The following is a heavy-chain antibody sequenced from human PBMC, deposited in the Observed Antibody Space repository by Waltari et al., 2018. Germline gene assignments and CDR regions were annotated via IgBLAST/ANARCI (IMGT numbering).Heavy chain of an antibody. D-gene: IGHD7-27*01. CDR2: IYHSGST. CDR1: GYSISSGYY. CDR3: ASNTGEDYYYYMDV. J-gene: IGHJ6*03. V-gene: IGHV4-38-2*01. Sequence: QVQLQESGPGLVKPSETLSLTCAVSGYSISSGYYWGWIRQPPGKGLEWIGSIYHSGSTYYNPSLKRRVTISVDTSKNQFSLKLSSVTAADTAVYYCASNTGEDYYYYMDVWGKGTTVTVSS.